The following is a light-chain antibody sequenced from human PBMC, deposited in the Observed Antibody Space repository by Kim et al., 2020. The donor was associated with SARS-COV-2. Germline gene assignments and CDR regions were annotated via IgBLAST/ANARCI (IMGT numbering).Light chain of an antibody. J-gene: IGKJ4*01. V-gene: IGKV1-5*03. Sequence: ASVGDRVTITGRASQSVSSWLAWYQQKPGKAPKLLIYKASSLESGVPSRFSGSGSGTEFTLTISSLQPDDFATYYCQQYKSVSLLTFGGGTEVEI. CDR3: QQYKSVSLLT. CDR2: KAS. CDR1: QSVSSW.